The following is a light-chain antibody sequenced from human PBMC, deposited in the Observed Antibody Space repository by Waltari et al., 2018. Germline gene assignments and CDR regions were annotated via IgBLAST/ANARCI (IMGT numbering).Light chain of an antibody. V-gene: IGLV2-14*01. CDR3: SSYTRSSPPYV. CDR1: SRYVGGYNY. J-gene: IGLJ1*01. CDR2: EVS. Sequence: QSALTQPASVAGSPGESSTISCTGTSRYVGGYNYVSLYQQNPGKAPKLIIYEVSNRPSGVSLRFSGSTSGNTASLTISGLQAEDEADYYCSSYTRSSPPYVFGTGTKVTVL.